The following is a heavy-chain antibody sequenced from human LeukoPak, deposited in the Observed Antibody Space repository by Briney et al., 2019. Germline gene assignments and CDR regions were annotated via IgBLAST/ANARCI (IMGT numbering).Heavy chain of an antibody. J-gene: IGHJ4*02. Sequence: PGGSLRLSCAASGFTFSSYAMSWVRQAPGKGLEWVSAISGSGGSTYYADSVKGRFTISRDNSKNTLYLQMNSLRAEDTAVYYCATRETYSGYDLGGDYWGQGTLVTVSS. CDR3: ATRETYSGYDLGGDY. CDR1: GFTFSSYA. D-gene: IGHD5-12*01. V-gene: IGHV3-23*01. CDR2: ISGSGGST.